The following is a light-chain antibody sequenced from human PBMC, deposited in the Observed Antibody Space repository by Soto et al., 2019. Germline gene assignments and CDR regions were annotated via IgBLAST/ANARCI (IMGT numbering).Light chain of an antibody. J-gene: IGLJ1*01. CDR2: DVS. Sequence: QSVLTQPASVSGSPGQSITISCTGTSSDVGGYDYVSWYQQHPGKAPKLMIYDVSNRPSGVSNRFSGSKSGNTASLTISGLQDEDYSYYYGSSYTSSFTLGVFATGPKFAVL. V-gene: IGLV2-14*01. CDR1: SSDVGGYDY. CDR3: SSYTSSFTLGV.